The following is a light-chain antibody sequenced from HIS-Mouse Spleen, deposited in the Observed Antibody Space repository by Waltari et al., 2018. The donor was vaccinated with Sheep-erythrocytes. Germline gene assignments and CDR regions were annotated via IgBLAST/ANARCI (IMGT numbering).Light chain of an antibody. Sequence: DIQMPQSPSSLSASVGDRVTITCRASQGISNYLAWYQQKPEKVPKLLIYAASTLQSGVPSRFSGSGSGTDFTLTISSLEPEDFAVYYCQQRSNWYTFGQGTKLEIK. CDR2: AAS. CDR3: QQRSNWYT. CDR1: QGISNY. J-gene: IGKJ2*01. V-gene: IGKV1-27*01.